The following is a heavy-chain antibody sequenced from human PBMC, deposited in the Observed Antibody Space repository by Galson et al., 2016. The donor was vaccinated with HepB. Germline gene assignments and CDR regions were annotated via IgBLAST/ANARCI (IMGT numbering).Heavy chain of an antibody. V-gene: IGHV3-53*01. Sequence: SLRLSCAASGFTVNNNYMNWVRQAPGKGLEWVAVIYSGGSTYYADSVKGRFSISRDPSTNSLHLHMNNLRAEDTAVYYCSGPRASVSGEVILGSYWGQGTLVTVSS. CDR3: SGPRASVSGEVILGSY. CDR2: IYSGGST. D-gene: IGHD3-3*01. CDR1: GFTVNNNY. J-gene: IGHJ4*02.